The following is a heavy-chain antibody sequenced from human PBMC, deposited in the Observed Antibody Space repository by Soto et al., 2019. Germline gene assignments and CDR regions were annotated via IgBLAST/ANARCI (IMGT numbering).Heavy chain of an antibody. D-gene: IGHD3-3*01. CDR1: GFWLSSTGDG. J-gene: IGHJ6*02. CDR3: AHRRLGETSPGYNALDV. Sequence: QITLKEAGPALVKPTQTLTLTCTFSGFWLSSTGDGVLWIRQPPGKAPEWIALVHWNDDKRYCPSLRPRLTIRKDTSRNQVVLSLTNMDAVDTGTYYWAHRRLGETSPGYNALDVWGQGTTVTVSS. V-gene: IGHV2-5*01. CDR2: VHWNDDK.